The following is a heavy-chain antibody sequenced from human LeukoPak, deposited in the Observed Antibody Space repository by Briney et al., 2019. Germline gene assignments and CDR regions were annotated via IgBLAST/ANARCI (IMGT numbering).Heavy chain of an antibody. CDR2: IYYSGST. V-gene: IGHV4-59*02. Sequence: PSETLSLTCTVSGGSVSSYYWSWLRQPPGKGLEWIGYIYYSGSTNYNPSLKSRVTISVDTSKNQFSLKLSSVTAADTAVYYCARGGTTIDYWGQGTLVTVSS. J-gene: IGHJ4*02. D-gene: IGHD4-11*01. CDR3: ARGGTTIDY. CDR1: GGSVSSYY.